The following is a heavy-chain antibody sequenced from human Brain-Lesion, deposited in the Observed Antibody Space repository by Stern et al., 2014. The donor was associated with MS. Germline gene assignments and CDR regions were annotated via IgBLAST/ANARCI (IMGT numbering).Heavy chain of an antibody. J-gene: IGHJ4*02. CDR2: IFHSGST. CDR3: ATGRTALLDY. V-gene: IGHV4-4*02. D-gene: IGHD1/OR15-1a*01. Sequence: QVQLQESGPGLVKPSGTLSLTCAVSGGSISSAHWWTWVRQPPGRGLEWIGEIFHSGSTIYNPSLKSRVPMSVEKSKNHFSLKLTSVTAADTAVYYCATGRTALLDYWGQGTLVTVSS. CDR1: GGSISSAHW.